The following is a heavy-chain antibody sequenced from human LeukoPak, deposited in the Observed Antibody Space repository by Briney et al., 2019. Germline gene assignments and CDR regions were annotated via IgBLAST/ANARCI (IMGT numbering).Heavy chain of an antibody. V-gene: IGHV4-34*01. CDR1: GESFSGYY. D-gene: IGHD3-9*01. CDR2: INHSGST. CDR3: ARRGVLRYFDTKKQYDALDI. J-gene: IGHJ3*02. Sequence: SETLSLTCAVYGESFSGYYWSWIRQPPGKGLEWIGEINHSGSTNYNPSLKSRVTISVDTSKNQFSLKLSSVTAADTAVYYCARRGVLRYFDTKKQYDALDIWGQGTVVTVSS.